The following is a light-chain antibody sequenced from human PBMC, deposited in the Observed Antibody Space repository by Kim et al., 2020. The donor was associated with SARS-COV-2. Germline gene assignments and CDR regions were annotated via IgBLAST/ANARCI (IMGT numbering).Light chain of an antibody. CDR1: QSISSY. J-gene: IGKJ4*01. Sequence: ASVGDRVTITCRASQSISSYLNWYQQKPGKAPKLLIYAASSLQSGVPSRFSGSGSGTDFTLTISSLQPEDFATYYCQQSYSTPHTVGGGTKVDIK. CDR3: QQSYSTPHT. CDR2: AAS. V-gene: IGKV1-39*01.